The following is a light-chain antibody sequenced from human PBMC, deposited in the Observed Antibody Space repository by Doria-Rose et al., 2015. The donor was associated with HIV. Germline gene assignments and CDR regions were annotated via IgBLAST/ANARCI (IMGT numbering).Light chain of an antibody. J-gene: IGKJ5*01. CDR3: QQYGTSRGT. CDR2: DAS. CDR1: QRVKSSY. Sequence: DIVMTQSPGTLSLSPGERATLSCRASQRVKSSYLAWYQQKPGQAARLLIYDASTRATGIPDRFSDSGSGTDFTLTISRLEPEDVAVYYCQQYGTSRGTFGQGTRLEIK. V-gene: IGKV3-20*01.